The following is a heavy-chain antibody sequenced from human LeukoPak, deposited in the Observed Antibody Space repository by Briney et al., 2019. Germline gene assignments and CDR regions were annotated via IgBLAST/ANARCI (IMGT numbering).Heavy chain of an antibody. CDR2: IYNSGST. D-gene: IGHD2-15*01. CDR3: ARLGSYYFDY. Sequence: PSQTVSLTCTVSGGSISSYYWSWIRQPPGKGLEWIGYIYNSGSTNYNPSLKSRVTVSVDTSKNQFSLKLTSVTAADTAVYYCARLGSYYFDYWGQGTLVAVSS. CDR1: GGSISSYY. J-gene: IGHJ4*02. V-gene: IGHV4-59*01.